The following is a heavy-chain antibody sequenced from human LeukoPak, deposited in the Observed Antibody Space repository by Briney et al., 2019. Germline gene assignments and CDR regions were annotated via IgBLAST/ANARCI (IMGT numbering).Heavy chain of an antibody. CDR2: IYYSGST. J-gene: IGHJ4*02. V-gene: IGHV4-59*01. D-gene: IGHD6-19*01. Sequence: SETLSLTCTVSGGSISSYYWSWIRQPPGKGLEWIGYIYYSGSTNYNPSLKSRVTISVDTSKNQFSLKLSSVTAADTAVYYCARDSPGIAVAGTAYYFDYWGQGTLVAVSS. CDR1: GGSISSYY. CDR3: ARDSPGIAVAGTAYYFDY.